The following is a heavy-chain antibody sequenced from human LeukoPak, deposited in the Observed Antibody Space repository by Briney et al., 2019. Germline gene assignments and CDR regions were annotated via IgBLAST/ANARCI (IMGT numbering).Heavy chain of an antibody. D-gene: IGHD3-22*01. Sequence: PSETLSLTCTVSGGSISSYYWSWIRQPPGKGLEWIGYIYYSGSTNYNPSLKSRVTISVDTSKNQFSLKLSSVTAADTAVYYCARASPDYYDSSGYFSNWGQGTLVTVSS. CDR2: IYYSGST. V-gene: IGHV4-59*01. CDR1: GGSISSYY. J-gene: IGHJ4*02. CDR3: ARASPDYYDSSGYFSN.